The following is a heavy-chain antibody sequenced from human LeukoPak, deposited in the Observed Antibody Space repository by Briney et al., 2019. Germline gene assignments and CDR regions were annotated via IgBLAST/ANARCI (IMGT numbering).Heavy chain of an antibody. CDR3: ASLVVLHGMDV. CDR2: ISYDGSNK. CDR1: GFTFSSYA. Sequence: GGSLRLSCAASGFTFSSYAMHWVRQAPGKGLEWVAVISYDGSNKYYADSVKGRFTISRDNSKNTLYLQMNSLRAEDTAAYYCASLVVLHGMDVWGQGTTSPSP. J-gene: IGHJ6*02. V-gene: IGHV3-30-3*01. D-gene: IGHD2-15*01.